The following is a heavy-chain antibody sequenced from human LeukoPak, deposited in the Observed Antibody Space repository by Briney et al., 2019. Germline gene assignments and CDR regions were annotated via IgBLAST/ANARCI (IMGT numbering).Heavy chain of an antibody. CDR1: GYSFTSYW. J-gene: IGHJ4*02. D-gene: IGHD3-22*01. Sequence: GESLKISCKGSGYSFTSYWIGWVRQMPGKGLEWMGIIYPGDSDTRYSPSFQGQVTISADKSISTAYLQWSSLKASDTAMYYCARLGYYYDSSGYYGTLYYFDYWGQGTLVTVSS. CDR3: ARLGYYYDSSGYYGTLYYFDY. CDR2: IYPGDSDT. V-gene: IGHV5-51*01.